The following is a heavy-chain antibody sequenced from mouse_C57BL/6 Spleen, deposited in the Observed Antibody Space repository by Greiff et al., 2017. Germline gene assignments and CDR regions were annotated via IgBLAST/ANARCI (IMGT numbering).Heavy chain of an antibody. CDR1: GYSFTGYY. V-gene: IGHV1-42*01. J-gene: IGHJ3*01. CDR2: INPSTGGT. CDR3: ARRGVSD. D-gene: IGHD6-2*01. Sequence: VQLQQSGPELVKPGASVKISCTASGYSFTGYYMNWVKQSPEKSLEWIGEINPSTGGTTYNQKFKAKATLTVDKSSSTAYMQLKSLTSEDSAVYYCARRGVSDWGQGTLVTVSA.